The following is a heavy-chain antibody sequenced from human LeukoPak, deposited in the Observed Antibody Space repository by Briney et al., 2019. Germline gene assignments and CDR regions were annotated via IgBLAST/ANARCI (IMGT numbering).Heavy chain of an antibody. CDR3: ARSFYDILIGYYQYFDY. CDR2: IYRDGSS. D-gene: IGHD3-9*01. CDR1: AFTFSTYA. Sequence: GGSLRLSCAASAFTFSTYAMHWVRQAPGKGLEWVSVIYRDGSSYYAESVKGRFTISRDNSKNTLYIQMNSLRAEDTAVYYCARSFYDILIGYYQYFDYWGQGTLVTVSS. V-gene: IGHV3-66*01. J-gene: IGHJ4*02.